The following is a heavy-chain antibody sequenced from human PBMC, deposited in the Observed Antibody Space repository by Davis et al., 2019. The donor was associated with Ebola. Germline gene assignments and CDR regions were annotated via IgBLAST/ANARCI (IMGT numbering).Heavy chain of an antibody. V-gene: IGHV3-33*01. D-gene: IGHD6-13*01. Sequence: PGGSLRLSCAASGFTFSSYGMHWVRQAPGKGLEWVAVIWYDGSNKYYADSVKGRFTISRDNSKNTLYLQMNSLRAEDTAVYYCARDRGSSWYGLGYWGQGTLVTVSS. J-gene: IGHJ4*02. CDR1: GFTFSSYG. CDR2: IWYDGSNK. CDR3: ARDRGSSWYGLGY.